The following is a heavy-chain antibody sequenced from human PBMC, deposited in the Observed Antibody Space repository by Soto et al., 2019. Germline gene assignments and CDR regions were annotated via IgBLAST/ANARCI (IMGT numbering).Heavy chain of an antibody. CDR3: AKIAAAGP. D-gene: IGHD6-13*01. CDR2: IKRDGSET. Sequence: PGGSLRLSCAAPTFIFSTYWMTWVRQAPGKGLEWVANIKRDGSETHYADSVKGRFTISRDNAKNSLYLQMNSLRAEDTAVYYCAKIAAAGPWGQGTLVTVSS. J-gene: IGHJ5*02. CDR1: TFIFSTYW. V-gene: IGHV3-7*01.